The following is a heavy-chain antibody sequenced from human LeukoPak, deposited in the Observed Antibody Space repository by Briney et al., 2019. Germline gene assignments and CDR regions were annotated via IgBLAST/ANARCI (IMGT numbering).Heavy chain of an antibody. D-gene: IGHD5-24*01. Sequence: PGGSLRLSCAASGFTFSSYAMSWVRQAPGKGLEWVSAISGSGGSTYYADSVKGRFTISRDNSKNTLYLQMNSLRAEDTAVYYCAKNGVGEMATKGGFPFDYWGQGTLVTVSS. CDR1: GFTFSSYA. CDR3: AKNGVGEMATKGGFPFDY. J-gene: IGHJ4*02. V-gene: IGHV3-23*01. CDR2: ISGSGGST.